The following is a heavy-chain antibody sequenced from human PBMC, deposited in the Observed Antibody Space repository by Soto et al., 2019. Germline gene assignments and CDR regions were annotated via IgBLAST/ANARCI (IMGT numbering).Heavy chain of an antibody. D-gene: IGHD3-10*01. CDR3: AKNSVLWYGESIYWFDP. CDR2: ISGSGGST. V-gene: IGHV3-23*01. Sequence: PGGSLRLSCAASGFTFSSYAMSWVRQAPGKGLEWVSAISGSGGSTYYADSVKGRFTISRDSSKNTLYLQMNSLRAEDTAVYYCAKNSVLWYGESIYWFDPWGQGTLVTVSS. CDR1: GFTFSSYA. J-gene: IGHJ5*01.